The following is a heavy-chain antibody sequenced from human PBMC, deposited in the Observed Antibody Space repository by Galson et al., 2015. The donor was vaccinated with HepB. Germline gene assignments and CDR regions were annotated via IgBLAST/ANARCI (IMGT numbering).Heavy chain of an antibody. V-gene: IGHV5-10-1*01. CDR1: GYSFTSYW. J-gene: IGHJ4*02. Sequence: QSGAEVKKPGESLRISCKGSGYSFTSYWISWVRQMPGKGLEWMGRIDPSDSYTNYSPSFQGHVTISADKSISTAYLQWSSLKASDTAMYYCAVQRVGATITSHYYFDYWGQGTLVTVSS. CDR2: IDPSDSYT. CDR3: AVQRVGATITSHYYFDY. D-gene: IGHD5-12*01.